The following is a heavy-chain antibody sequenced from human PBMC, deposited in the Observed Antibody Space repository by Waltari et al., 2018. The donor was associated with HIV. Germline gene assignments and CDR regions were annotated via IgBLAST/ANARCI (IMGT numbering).Heavy chain of an antibody. CDR2: IYHTGSA. Sequence: QVQLQESGPGLVRPSETMSLSCSVSGFSITTGYYWGWVRQPPGKGLELIGYIYHTGSAYYHPSLNSRVSISVDTSKNQFSLKVNSMTASDAAVYYCARVRPADQRYLDYWGQGTLVTVSS. J-gene: IGHJ4*02. CDR1: GFSITTGYY. CDR3: ARVRPADQRYLDY. V-gene: IGHV4-38-2*02. D-gene: IGHD6-25*01.